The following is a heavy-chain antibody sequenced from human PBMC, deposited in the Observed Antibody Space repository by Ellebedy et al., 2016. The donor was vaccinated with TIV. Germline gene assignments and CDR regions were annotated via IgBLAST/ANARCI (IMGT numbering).Heavy chain of an antibody. CDR3: ARDGVSSSSKMVY. J-gene: IGHJ4*02. Sequence: PGGSLRLSSACSGLNSGAYSINWAPQAQGKGLEWLSYIAGRTSLIYYADSVKGRFTISRDTAKNSLYLQMYSLRDEDTAVYFCARDGVSSSSKMVYWGQGTLVTVSS. CDR1: GLNSGAYS. CDR2: IAGRTSLI. V-gene: IGHV3-48*02. D-gene: IGHD6-6*01.